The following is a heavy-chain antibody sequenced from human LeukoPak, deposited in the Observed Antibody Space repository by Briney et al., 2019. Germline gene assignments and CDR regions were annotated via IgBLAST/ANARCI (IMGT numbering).Heavy chain of an antibody. Sequence: PGRSLRLSCAASGFTFSSYAMHWVRQAPGKGLEWVAVISYDGSNKYYADSVKGRFTISRDNSKNTLYLQMNSLTAEDTAVYWCARDGMDVWGQGTTVAVSS. J-gene: IGHJ6*02. CDR3: ARDGMDV. V-gene: IGHV3-30*04. CDR2: ISYDGSNK. CDR1: GFTFSSYA.